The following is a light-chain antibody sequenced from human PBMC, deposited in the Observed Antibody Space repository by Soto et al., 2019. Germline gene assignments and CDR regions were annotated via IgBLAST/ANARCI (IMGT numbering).Light chain of an antibody. V-gene: IGKV1-9*01. J-gene: IGKJ4*01. CDR1: QGIGTT. CDR3: QQVKSYPRT. Sequence: DIQLTQSPSFLSASAGDRVTITCRASQGIGTTFAWYQQKPGEPPKLLIYADSTLHSGVPSRFSGSGSGTACSLTISSLQPEDFATSYCQQVKSYPRTFGGGTKADIK. CDR2: ADS.